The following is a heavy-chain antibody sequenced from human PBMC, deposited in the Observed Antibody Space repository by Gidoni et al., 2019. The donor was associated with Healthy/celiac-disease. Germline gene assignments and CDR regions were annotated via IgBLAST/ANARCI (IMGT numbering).Heavy chain of an antibody. J-gene: IGHJ4*02. CDR3: ERRGSPLHENPFDY. CDR1: GDSFTSYW. CDR2: IYPGHSDT. Sequence: EVQQVQSGAEVKKPGESLKITCKGSGDSFTSYWIGWGRQRPGQGLEWLGIIYPGHSDTRYSPSFTGQVTISAAKSISTAYLQWSSLKASDTAMYYCERRGSPLHENPFDYWGQGTLVTVSS. D-gene: IGHD3-10*01. V-gene: IGHV5-51*01.